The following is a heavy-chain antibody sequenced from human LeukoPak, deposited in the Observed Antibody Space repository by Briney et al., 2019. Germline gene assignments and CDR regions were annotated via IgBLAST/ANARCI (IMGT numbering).Heavy chain of an antibody. Sequence: PGGSLRLSCAASGFTFSSYAMSWVRQAPGKGLEWVAFIRYDGSNKYYADSVKGRFTISRDNSKNTLYLQMNSLRAEDTAVYYCAKDHQPLRFLEWSDFDYWGQGTLVTVSS. CDR2: IRYDGSNK. CDR3: AKDHQPLRFLEWSDFDY. CDR1: GFTFSSYA. V-gene: IGHV3-30*02. J-gene: IGHJ4*02. D-gene: IGHD3-3*01.